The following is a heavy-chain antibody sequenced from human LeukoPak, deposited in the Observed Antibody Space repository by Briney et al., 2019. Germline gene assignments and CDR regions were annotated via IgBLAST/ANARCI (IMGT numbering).Heavy chain of an antibody. Sequence: GGSLRLSCAASGFTFNTYTMNWVRQTRGKGLEWVSSIGSISDYVSYADSVKGRFTISRDNAKNSVYLQMNSLRVEDMGVYYCGNSRGSYVWGQGTLVTVSS. CDR3: GNSRGSYV. CDR2: IGSISDYV. J-gene: IGHJ4*02. D-gene: IGHD3-16*01. CDR1: GFTFNTYT. V-gene: IGHV3-21*01.